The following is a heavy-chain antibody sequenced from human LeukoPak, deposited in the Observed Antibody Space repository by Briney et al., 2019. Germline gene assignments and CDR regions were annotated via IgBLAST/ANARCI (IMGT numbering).Heavy chain of an antibody. CDR2: IYHSGST. CDR1: GYSISSGYY. CDR3: AGSDYSIP. J-gene: IGHJ4*02. Sequence: PSETLSLTCAVSGYSISSGYYWGWIRQPPGKGLEWIGSIYHSGSTHYNPSLKSRVTISVGTSKNQFSLKLSSVTAADTAVYYCAGSDYSIPWGQGTLVTVSS. D-gene: IGHD4-11*01. V-gene: IGHV4-38-2*01.